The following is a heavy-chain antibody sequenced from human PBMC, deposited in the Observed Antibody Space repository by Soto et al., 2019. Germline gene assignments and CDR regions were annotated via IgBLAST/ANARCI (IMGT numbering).Heavy chain of an antibody. J-gene: IGHJ4*02. Sequence: EVQLLESGGGLVQPGGSLRLSCAASGFTFSSYSMRWVRQAPGKGLEWVSAISGSGGSTYYADSVKGRFTISRDNSKNTLYLQMNSLRAEDTAVYYCARRGSGSYYDYWGQGTLVTVSS. D-gene: IGHD1-26*01. CDR3: ARRGSGSYYDY. CDR2: ISGSGGST. CDR1: GFTFSSYS. V-gene: IGHV3-23*01.